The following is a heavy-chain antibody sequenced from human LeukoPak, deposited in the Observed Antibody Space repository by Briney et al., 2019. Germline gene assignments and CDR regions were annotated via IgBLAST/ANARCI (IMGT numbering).Heavy chain of an antibody. CDR3: ARANNAGWFDY. V-gene: IGHV3-7*04. CDR2: IKEDGSRN. D-gene: IGHD6-19*01. Sequence: EGSLRLSCAASGFSFSSFWMTWVRQAPGKGLEWVANIKEDGSRNHCVDSVKGRFTISRDNAKNSLFLQMSSLRVEDTAVYYCARANNAGWFDYWGQGTLVTVSS. CDR1: GFSFSSFW. J-gene: IGHJ4*02.